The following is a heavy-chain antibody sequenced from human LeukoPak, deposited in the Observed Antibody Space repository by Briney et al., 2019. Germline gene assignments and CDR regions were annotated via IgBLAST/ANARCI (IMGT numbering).Heavy chain of an antibody. V-gene: IGHV4-61*02. J-gene: IGHJ4*02. CDR1: GGSISSGSYY. Sequence: SETLSLTCTVSGGSISSGSYYWSWIRQPAGKGLEWIGRIYTSESTNYNPSLKSRVTISVDTSKNQFSLKLSSVTAADTAAYYCARVGYNWNDGTLDYWGQGTLVTVSS. CDR2: IYTSEST. D-gene: IGHD1-1*01. CDR3: ARVGYNWNDGTLDY.